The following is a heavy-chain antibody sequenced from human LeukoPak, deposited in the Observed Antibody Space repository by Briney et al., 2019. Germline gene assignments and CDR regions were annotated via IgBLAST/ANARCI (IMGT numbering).Heavy chain of an antibody. J-gene: IGHJ6*02. CDR1: GFTFSDHY. D-gene: IGHD3-10*01. CDR3: ARVPGRDYDTFYGMDV. V-gene: IGHV3-11*05. Sequence: GGSLRLSCAASGFTFSDHYMTWIRQAPGKGLEWISFISSSSSYTNYADSVKGRFTISRDNAKNSLYLQMNSLRAEDTAVYYCARVPGRDYDTFYGMDVWGQGTTVSVSS. CDR2: ISSSSSYT.